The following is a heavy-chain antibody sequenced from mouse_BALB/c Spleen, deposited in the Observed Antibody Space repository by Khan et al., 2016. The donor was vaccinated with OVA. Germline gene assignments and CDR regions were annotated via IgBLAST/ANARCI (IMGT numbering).Heavy chain of an antibody. J-gene: IGHJ4*01. Sequence: QVQLKESGPGLVAPSQSLSITCTVSGFSLSRYNIHWVRQPPGKGLEWLGMIWGGGGTDYTSTLKSRLSISKDNSKSQVFLKMNSLQTDDTAMYXCDSACYRDDGYCDLDDWGEGTSVTVSS. CDR1: GFSLSRYN. CDR2: IWGGGGT. V-gene: IGHV2-6-4*01. D-gene: IGHD2-14*01. CDR3: DSACYRDDGYCDLDD.